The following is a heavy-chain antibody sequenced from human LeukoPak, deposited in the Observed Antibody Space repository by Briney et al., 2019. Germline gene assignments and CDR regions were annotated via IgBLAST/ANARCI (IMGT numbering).Heavy chain of an antibody. CDR2: FRSKTYGGTT. CDR3: SVGSRGTYIPTFDL. CDR1: GFSFGDYT. J-gene: IGHJ5*02. V-gene: IGHV3-49*04. Sequence: GRSLRLSCTASGFSFGDYTLGWVRQAAGGGLEWVGFFRSKTYGGTTAYAAAVKGRLTISRDDSKSIAYLQMNSLKAEDTAVYYCSVGSRGTYIPTFDLWGQGTLVTVSS. D-gene: IGHD1-26*01.